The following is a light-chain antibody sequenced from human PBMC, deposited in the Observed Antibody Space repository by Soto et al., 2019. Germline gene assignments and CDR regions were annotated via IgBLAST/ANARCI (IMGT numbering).Light chain of an antibody. CDR2: MLS. Sequence: IVLTQAPLSLPVIPGEAASISCSSSQSLFHRDDDKTYLDWYLQRPGQSPQLLIYMLSHRASGVPDMCSGSGSDTDFTLKISRVEPEDVGVYYCMQRMKFPLTFGGGTKVEIK. CDR1: QSLFHRDDDKTY. CDR3: MQRMKFPLT. V-gene: IGKV2-40*01. J-gene: IGKJ4*01.